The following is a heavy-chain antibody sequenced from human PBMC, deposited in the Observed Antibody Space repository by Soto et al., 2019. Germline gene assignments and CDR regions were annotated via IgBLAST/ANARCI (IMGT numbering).Heavy chain of an antibody. CDR2: IYYSGST. J-gene: IGHJ6*02. V-gene: IGHV4-31*03. D-gene: IGHD2-21*01. CDR1: GGSISSCGYY. CDR3: ARDNSLVGSAYGMDV. Sequence: SETLSLTCTVPGGSISSCGYYWSWIRQHPGKGLEWIGYIYYSGSTYYNPSLKSRVTISVDTSKNQFSLKLSSVTAADTAVYYCARDNSLVGSAYGMDVWGQGTTVTVSS.